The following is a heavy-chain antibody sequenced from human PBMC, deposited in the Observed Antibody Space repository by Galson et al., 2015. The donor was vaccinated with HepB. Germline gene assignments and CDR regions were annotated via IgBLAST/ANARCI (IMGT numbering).Heavy chain of an antibody. CDR3: TTYFGYSSSWIVNYQNYGMDG. V-gene: IGHV3-15*01. CDR2: IKSKTDGGTT. Sequence: SLGLSCAASGFTLSNAWMIWVRQAPGKGLEWVGRIKSKTDGGTTDYAAPVKGKFTISRDDSKKQLNLQMNRLKTEDTGVYYCTTYFGYSSSWIVNYQNYGMDGWGQWTTVTVSS. J-gene: IGHJ6*02. CDR1: GFTLSNAW. D-gene: IGHD6-13*01.